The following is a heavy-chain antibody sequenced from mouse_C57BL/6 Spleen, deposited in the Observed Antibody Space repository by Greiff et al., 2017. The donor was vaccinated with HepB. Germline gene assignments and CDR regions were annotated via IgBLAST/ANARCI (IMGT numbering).Heavy chain of an antibody. CDR2: INPNYGTT. Sequence: VQLQQSGPELVKPGASVKISCKASGYSFTDYNMNWVKQRNGKSLEWIGVINPNYGTTSYNQKFKGKATLTVDQSSSTAYMQLNSLTSEDSAVYYCAREITTVEEGWFAYWGQGTLVTVSA. V-gene: IGHV1-39*01. CDR3: AREITTVEEGWFAY. J-gene: IGHJ3*01. CDR1: GYSFTDYN. D-gene: IGHD1-1*01.